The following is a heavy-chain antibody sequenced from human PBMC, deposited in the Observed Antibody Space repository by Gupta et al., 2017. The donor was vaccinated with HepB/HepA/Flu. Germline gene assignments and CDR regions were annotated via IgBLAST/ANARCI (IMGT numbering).Heavy chain of an antibody. CDR2: TKQDGSDK. J-gene: IGHJ4*02. V-gene: IGHV3-7*01. CDR3: ATSRGDDGDY. D-gene: IGHD3-10*01. Sequence: EEQLVESGGGLVQPGGSLRLSCAASGFTFSSYWMSWVRQAPGKGLEWVANTKQDGSDKYYVNSVKGRFTIARDNTKNSLYLQMDSLRVEDTAVYYCATSRGDDGDYWGQGTLVTVSS. CDR1: GFTFSSYW.